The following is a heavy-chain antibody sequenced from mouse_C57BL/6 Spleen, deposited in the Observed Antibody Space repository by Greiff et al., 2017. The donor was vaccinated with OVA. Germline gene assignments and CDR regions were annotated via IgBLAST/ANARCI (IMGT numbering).Heavy chain of an antibody. J-gene: IGHJ2*01. CDR1: GFTFSSYA. Sequence: EVMLVESGEGLVKPGGSLKLSCAASGFTFSSYAMSWVRQTPEKRLEWVAYISSGGDYIYYADTVKGRFTISRDNARNTLYLQMSSLKSEDTAMYYCTRAIITTVVATYYFDYWGQGTTLTVSS. CDR2: ISSGGDYI. D-gene: IGHD1-1*01. CDR3: TRAIITTVVATYYFDY. V-gene: IGHV5-9-1*02.